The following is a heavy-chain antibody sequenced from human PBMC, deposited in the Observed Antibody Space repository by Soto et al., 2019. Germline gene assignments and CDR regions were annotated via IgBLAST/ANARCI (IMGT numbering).Heavy chain of an antibody. V-gene: IGHV1-18*01. D-gene: IGHD5-12*01. CDR2: ISPYNGNT. J-gene: IGHJ3*02. Sequence: HVQLVQSGAEVKKPGASLKVSCKASGYTFISYGGSWVRQAPGQGLEWLGWISPYNGNTNYAQKFQGRITMTTDTSTSTVYMDLRSLRTDDTAVYYCARDQTKWLTDAFDIWGQGTMVVVSS. CDR1: GYTFISYG. CDR3: ARDQTKWLTDAFDI.